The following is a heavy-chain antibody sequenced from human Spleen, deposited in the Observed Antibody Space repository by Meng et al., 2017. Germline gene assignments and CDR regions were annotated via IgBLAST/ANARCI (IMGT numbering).Heavy chain of an antibody. D-gene: IGHD6-13*01. CDR2: ISAYNGNT. CDR3: ARDLRDGSSWYGWFDP. J-gene: IGHJ5*02. Sequence: ASVKVSCKASGYTFTSYGISWVRQAPGQGLEWMGWISAYNGNTNYVQKLQGRVTMTTDTSTSTAYMELRSLRSDDTAVYYCARDLRDGSSWYGWFDPWGQGTLVTVSS. V-gene: IGHV1-18*01. CDR1: GYTFTSYG.